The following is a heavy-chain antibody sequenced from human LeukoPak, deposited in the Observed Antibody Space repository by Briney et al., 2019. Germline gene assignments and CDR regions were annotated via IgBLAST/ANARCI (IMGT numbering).Heavy chain of an antibody. J-gene: IGHJ3*01. Sequence: SETLSLTCTVSGGSITNYYWSWIRQPPGKGLEWIGYIYYSGSTNYNPSLKSRVTLSVDTSRNQFSLSLRSMTAADTAVYYCAKWTEGGAFDSWGQGTMLIVSS. CDR3: AKWTEGGAFDS. D-gene: IGHD1-26*01. V-gene: IGHV4-59*01. CDR2: IYYSGST. CDR1: GGSITNYY.